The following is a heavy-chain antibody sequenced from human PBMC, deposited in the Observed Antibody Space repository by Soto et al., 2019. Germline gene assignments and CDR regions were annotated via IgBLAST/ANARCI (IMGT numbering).Heavy chain of an antibody. CDR2: IHAGGST. V-gene: IGHV3-53*02. J-gene: IGHJ5*02. CDR3: ASLAVAEGFDP. CDR1: GFSVSNNY. D-gene: IGHD6-19*01. Sequence: EVQLVETGGGLIQPGGSLRLSCAASGFSVSNNYMSWVRQAPGKGLKWVSIIHAGGSTYYADSVKGRFTISRDNSKNTVYLQMNGLRDEDTAMYYCASLAVAEGFDPWGQGTLVTVSS.